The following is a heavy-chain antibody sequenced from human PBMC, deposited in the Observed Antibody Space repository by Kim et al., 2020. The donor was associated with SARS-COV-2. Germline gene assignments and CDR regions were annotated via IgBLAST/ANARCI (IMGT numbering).Heavy chain of an antibody. CDR1: GFTFSSYG. J-gene: IGHJ4*02. Sequence: GGSLRLSCAASGFTFSSYGMHWVRQAPGKGLEWVAVISYDGSNKYYADSVKGRFTISRDNSKNTLYLQMNSLRAEDTAVYYCAKVPSGQIVGATTSFFDYWGQGTLVTVSS. D-gene: IGHD1-26*01. V-gene: IGHV3-30*18. CDR3: AKVPSGQIVGATTSFFDY. CDR2: ISYDGSNK.